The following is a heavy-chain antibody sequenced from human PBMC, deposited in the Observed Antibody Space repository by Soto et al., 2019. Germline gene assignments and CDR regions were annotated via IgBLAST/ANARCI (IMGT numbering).Heavy chain of an antibody. CDR3: ARALDFWSAYFDY. J-gene: IGHJ4*02. V-gene: IGHV7-4-1*01. Sequence: ASVKVSCKVSGYTFTSYAMNWVRQATGQGLEWMRWINTNTGNPTYAQGFTGRFVFSLDTSVSTAYLQICSLKAEDTAVYYCARALDFWSAYFDYWGQGSLVTVSS. D-gene: IGHD3-3*01. CDR1: GYTFTSYA. CDR2: INTNTGNP.